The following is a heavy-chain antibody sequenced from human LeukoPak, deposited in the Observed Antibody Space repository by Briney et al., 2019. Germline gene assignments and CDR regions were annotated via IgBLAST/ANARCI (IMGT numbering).Heavy chain of an antibody. CDR1: GGSISSYY. J-gene: IGHJ3*02. CDR2: INYNGST. V-gene: IGHV4-59*01. D-gene: IGHD3-22*01. Sequence: PSETLSLTCTVSGGSISSYYWSLIRQPPGKGLQWIGYINYNGSTNSNPSLKSRAAISLDTSKNQFSLKLSSVTAADTAVYYCARGYDSSPDAFGIWGQGTMVTVSS. CDR3: ARGYDSSPDAFGI.